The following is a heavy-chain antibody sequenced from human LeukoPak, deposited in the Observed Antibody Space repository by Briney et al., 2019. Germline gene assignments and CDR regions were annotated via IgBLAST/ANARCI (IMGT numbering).Heavy chain of an antibody. CDR1: GYTLTELS. V-gene: IGHV1-24*01. J-gene: IGHJ4*02. D-gene: IGHD3-3*01. Sequence: ASVTVSCKVSGYTLTELSMHWVRQAPGKGLEWMGGFDPEDGETIYAQKFQGRVTMTEDTSTDTAYMELSSLRSEDTAVYYCATVFPIFGVVLGGAGWRRGFDYWGQGTLVTVSS. CDR3: ATVFPIFGVVLGGAGWRRGFDY. CDR2: FDPEDGET.